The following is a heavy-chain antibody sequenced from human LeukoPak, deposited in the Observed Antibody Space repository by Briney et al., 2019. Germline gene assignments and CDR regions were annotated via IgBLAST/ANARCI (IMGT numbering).Heavy chain of an antibody. CDR2: THSDGTT. J-gene: IGHJ4*02. CDR1: GLTVSKNF. CDR3: ARPSSLDGSGRYYIDY. Sequence: GGSLRLSCAVSGLTVSKNFMNWVRQAPGKGLEWVSVTHSDGTTYFADSVQGRFTISRDNSKNTLYLQMDSLRDEDTAVYYCARPSSLDGSGRYYIDYWGQGTLVTVSS. D-gene: IGHD3-10*01. V-gene: IGHV3-66*01.